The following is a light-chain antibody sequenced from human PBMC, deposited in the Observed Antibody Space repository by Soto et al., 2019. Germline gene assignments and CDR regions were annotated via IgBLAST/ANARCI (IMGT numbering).Light chain of an antibody. CDR3: QQRRGT. J-gene: IGKJ1*01. Sequence: EIVLTQSPGTLSLSPGQMSTLSCRASQSVSSYLAWYKQKPVQAPRLLIYDASNRATGIPARFSGSGSGTEFTLTISSLEPEDFAVYYCQQRRGTFGQGTKVDIK. V-gene: IGKV3-11*01. CDR2: DAS. CDR1: QSVSSY.